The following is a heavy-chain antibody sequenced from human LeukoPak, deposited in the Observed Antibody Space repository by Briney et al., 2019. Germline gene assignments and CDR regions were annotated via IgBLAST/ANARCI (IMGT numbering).Heavy chain of an antibody. D-gene: IGHD3-22*01. V-gene: IGHV1-69*04. J-gene: IGHJ4*02. CDR2: IIPILGIA. CDR1: VGTFSSYA. CDR3: ARDTDYYDSSGYSPSPFDSFDY. Sequence: SSVKVSSTASVGTFSSYAICWVRQAPGQGREWMGRIIPILGIANYAQKFQGRVTITADKSTSTAYMELSSLHSEDTAVYYCARDTDYYDSSGYSPSPFDSFDYWGQGTLVTVSS.